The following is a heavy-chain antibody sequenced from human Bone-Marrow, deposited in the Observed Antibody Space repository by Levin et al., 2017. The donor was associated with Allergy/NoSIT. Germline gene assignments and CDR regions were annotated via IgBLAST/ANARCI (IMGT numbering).Heavy chain of an antibody. CDR3: ARGYSSGWYVRGSISHLEY. CDR1: GFTFRSYA. D-gene: IGHD6-19*01. CDR2: ISYDGTSK. V-gene: IGHV3-30-3*01. J-gene: IGHJ4*02. Sequence: LSLTCAASGFTFRSYAMHWVRQAPGKGLEWVAVISYDGTSKYNAASVEGRFTISTDISKSTLYLQMNSLRAEDTAVYFCARGYSSGWYVRGSISHLEYWGQGTLVTVSS.